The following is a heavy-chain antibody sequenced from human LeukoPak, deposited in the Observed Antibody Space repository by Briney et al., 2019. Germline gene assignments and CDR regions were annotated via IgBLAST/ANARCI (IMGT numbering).Heavy chain of an antibody. CDR2: IKQDGTEK. J-gene: IGHJ4*02. D-gene: IGHD4-11*01. V-gene: IGHV3-7*01. CDR1: GFTFSRNW. CDR3: ARDSDYSDYD. Sequence: GGSLRLSRAGSGFTFSRNWMSWVRQAPGKGLEWVANIKQDGTEKYYLDSVKGRFIISRDNAKNSLYLQMNSLRVEDTAVYYCARDSDYSDYDWGQGTLVTVSS.